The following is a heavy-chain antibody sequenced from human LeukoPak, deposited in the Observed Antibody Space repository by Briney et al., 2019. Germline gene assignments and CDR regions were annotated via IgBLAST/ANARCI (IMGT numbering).Heavy chain of an antibody. V-gene: IGHV4-39*01. Sequence: SETLSLTCTVSGGSISSSSYYWGWLRQPPGQGLEWIGSIYYSGSTYYTPSLKSRVTISVDTSKNQFSLKLSSVTAADTAVYYCAGYVLGYYYYMDVWGKGTTVTVSS. CDR2: IYYSGST. CDR3: AGYVLGYYYYMDV. D-gene: IGHD3-3*02. CDR1: GGSISSSSYY. J-gene: IGHJ6*03.